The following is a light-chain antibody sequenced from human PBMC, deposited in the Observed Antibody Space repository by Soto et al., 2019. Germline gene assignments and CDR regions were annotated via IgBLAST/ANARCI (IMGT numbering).Light chain of an antibody. Sequence: DVRMTQSPSSLSASVGDTITITCRASRTINTYLNWFQQKPGEPPRLLIYGASTLHDGVPSRFSGSGSGADFTLTISGLQPEDFASYHCQQTYSDISFXGGTKADIK. CDR1: RTINTY. V-gene: IGKV1-39*01. J-gene: IGKJ4*01. CDR3: QQTYSDIS. CDR2: GAS.